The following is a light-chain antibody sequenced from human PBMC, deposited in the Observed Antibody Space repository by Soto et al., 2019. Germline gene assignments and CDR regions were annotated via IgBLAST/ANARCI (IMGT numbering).Light chain of an antibody. CDR2: WAS. V-gene: IGKV4-1*01. Sequence: DIVLTQSPDSLAVSLGERATINCKSDQSLLYTANNKYYLAWCQHKAGQSPKLLIHWASARDSGVPDRFSGSGSGTDFTLTINSLQAEDVAVYYCQQYYLTPYTFGQGTKLELK. J-gene: IGKJ2*01. CDR3: QQYYLTPYT. CDR1: QSLLYTANNKYY.